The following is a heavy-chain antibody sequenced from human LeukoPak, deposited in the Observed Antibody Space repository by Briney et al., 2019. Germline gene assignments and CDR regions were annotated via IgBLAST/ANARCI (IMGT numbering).Heavy chain of an antibody. V-gene: IGHV4-34*01. CDR3: ARLPYYYDSSGYYYFSFDY. J-gene: IGHJ4*02. CDR1: GGSFSGYY. Sequence: SETLSLTCAVYGGSFSGYYWSWIRQPPGKGLEWIGEINHSGSTNYNPSLKSRVTMSLDTSKNQFSLKLSSVTAADTAAYYCARLPYYYDSSGYYYFSFDYWGQGTLVTVSS. CDR2: INHSGST. D-gene: IGHD3-22*01.